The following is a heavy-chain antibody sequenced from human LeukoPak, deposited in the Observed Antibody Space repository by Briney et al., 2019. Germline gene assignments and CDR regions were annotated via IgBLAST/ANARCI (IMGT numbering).Heavy chain of an antibody. CDR3: ARGYYDSSGYYYD. CDR1: GFTFSDYH. CDR2: ISSSSTI. V-gene: IGHV3-69-1*01. Sequence: PGGSLRLSCAASGFTFSDYHMNWIRQAPGKGLEWVSYISSSSTIYYADSVKGRFTISRDNAKNSLYLQMNSLRAEDTALYYCARGYYDSSGYYYDWGQGTLVTVSS. D-gene: IGHD3-22*01. J-gene: IGHJ4*02.